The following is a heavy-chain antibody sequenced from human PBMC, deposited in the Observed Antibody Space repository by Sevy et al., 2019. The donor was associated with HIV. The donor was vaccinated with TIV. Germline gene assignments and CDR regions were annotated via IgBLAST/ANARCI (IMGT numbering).Heavy chain of an antibody. J-gene: IGHJ3*02. D-gene: IGHD1-26*01. CDR2: IIPIFGTA. CDR3: RGEHDAFDI. Sequence: ASVKVSCKASGGTFSSYAISWVRQAPGQGLEWMGGIIPIFGTANYAQKFQGRVTITADKSTSTAYMELSSLRSEDTAVYCCRGEHDAFDIWGQGTMVTVSS. CDR1: GGTFSSYA. V-gene: IGHV1-69*06.